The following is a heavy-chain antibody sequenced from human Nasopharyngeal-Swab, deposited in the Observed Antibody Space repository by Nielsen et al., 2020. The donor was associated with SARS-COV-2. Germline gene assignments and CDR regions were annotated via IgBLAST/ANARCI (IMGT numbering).Heavy chain of an antibody. D-gene: IGHD3-22*01. CDR1: GFTFSSYA. J-gene: IGHJ4*02. Sequence: GSLRLSCAASGFTFSSYAMHWVRQAPGKGLEWVAVISYDGSNKYYADSVKGRFTISRDNSKNTLYLQMNSLRAEDTAVYYCARDWGINYFDSSVDYWGQGTLVTVSS. CDR2: ISYDGSNK. CDR3: ARDWGINYFDSSVDY. V-gene: IGHV3-30-3*01.